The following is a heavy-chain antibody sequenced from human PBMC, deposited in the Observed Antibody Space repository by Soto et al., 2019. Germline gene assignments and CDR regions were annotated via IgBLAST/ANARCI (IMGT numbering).Heavy chain of an antibody. V-gene: IGHV3-23*01. CDR1: GFTFSSHA. D-gene: IGHD6-19*01. J-gene: IGHJ4*02. CDR2: ISGSGGST. CDR3: ASKQWGRTYYFDY. Sequence: EVQLLESGGGLVQPGGSLRLSCVASGFTFSSHAVTWVRQAPGKGLEWVSDISGSGGSTHYADSVKGRFTISRDNSKNTLYLQMNSLRAEDTAIYYCASKQWGRTYYFDYWGQGTLVTVSS.